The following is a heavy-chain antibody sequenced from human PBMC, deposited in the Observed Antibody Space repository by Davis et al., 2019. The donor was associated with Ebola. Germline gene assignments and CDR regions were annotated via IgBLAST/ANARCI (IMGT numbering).Heavy chain of an antibody. V-gene: IGHV3-33*01. Sequence: GGSLRLSCAASGFTFSSYGMHWVRQAPGKGLEWVAVIWYDGSNKYYADSVKGRFTISRDNSKNTLYLQMNSLRAEDTAVYYCARGPHEKAIYAWFDPWGQGTLVTVSS. D-gene: IGHD2-21*01. CDR2: IWYDGSNK. CDR1: GFTFSSYG. J-gene: IGHJ5*02. CDR3: ARGPHEKAIYAWFDP.